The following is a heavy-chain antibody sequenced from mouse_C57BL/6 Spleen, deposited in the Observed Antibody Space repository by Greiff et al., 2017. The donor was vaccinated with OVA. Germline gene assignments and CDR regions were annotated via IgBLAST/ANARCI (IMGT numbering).Heavy chain of an antibody. Sequence: VPLQQPGAELVRPGTSVKLSCKASGYTFTSYWMHWVKQRPGQGFEWIGVIDPSDSYTNYNQKFKGKATLTVDTSSSTAYMQLSSLTSEDSAVYYCARREFDYWGQGTTLTVSS. CDR1: GYTFTSYW. V-gene: IGHV1-59*01. CDR2: IDPSDSYT. CDR3: ARREFDY. J-gene: IGHJ2*01.